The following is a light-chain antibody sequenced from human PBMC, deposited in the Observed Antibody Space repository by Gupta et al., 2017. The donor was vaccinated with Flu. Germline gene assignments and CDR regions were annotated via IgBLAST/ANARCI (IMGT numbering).Light chain of an antibody. CDR3: QQYNNGPPYP. V-gene: IGKV3-15*01. CDR1: QSVSNN. J-gene: IGKJ2*01. CDR2: GAS. Sequence: ATLSVSPGERATLSCRASQSVSNNLAWYQQKPGQAPRLLIYGASTRAAGIPARFSGSGSGTEFTLTISSRQSEDFAVYYCQQYNNGPPYPFGQGTRLEIK.